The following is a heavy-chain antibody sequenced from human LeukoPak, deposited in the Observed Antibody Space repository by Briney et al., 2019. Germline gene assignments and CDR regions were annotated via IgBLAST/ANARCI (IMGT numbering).Heavy chain of an antibody. CDR3: TRDLKPQYYYGMDV. Sequence: GGSLRLSCAASGFIFSDYYMSWIRQAPGKGLEWVSYISSSSSYTNYADSVRGRFTIFRDNSRNTLYLQMNSLRLDATAVYCCTRDLKPQYYYGMDVWGQGTTVTVSS. V-gene: IGHV3-11*06. CDR1: GFIFSDYY. J-gene: IGHJ6*02. CDR2: ISSSSSYT. D-gene: IGHD3-9*01.